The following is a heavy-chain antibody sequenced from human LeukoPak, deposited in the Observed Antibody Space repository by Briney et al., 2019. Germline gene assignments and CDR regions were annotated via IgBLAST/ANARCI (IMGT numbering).Heavy chain of an antibody. CDR1: GGSISSYY. CDR2: IYTSGST. CDR3: ARDGIPKGGYGLDY. Sequence: SETLSLTCTVSGGSISSYYWSWIRQPAGKGLEWIGRIYTSGSTNYNPSLKSRVTMSVDTSKNQFSLKLSSVTAADMAVYYCARDGIPKGGYGLDYWGQGTLVTVSS. V-gene: IGHV4-4*07. D-gene: IGHD5-18*01. J-gene: IGHJ4*02.